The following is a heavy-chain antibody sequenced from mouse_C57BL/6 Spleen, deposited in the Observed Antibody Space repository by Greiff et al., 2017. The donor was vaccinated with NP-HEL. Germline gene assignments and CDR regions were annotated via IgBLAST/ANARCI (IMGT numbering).Heavy chain of an antibody. CDR1: GYTFTSYW. CDR2: IDPSDSET. Sequence: QVQLQQPGAELVRPGSSVKLSCKASGYTFTSYWMHWVKQRPIQGLEWIGNIDPSDSETHYNQKFKDKATLTVDKSSSTAYMQLSSLTSEDSAVYYCARGTYYSISYWYFDVWGTGTTVTVSS. D-gene: IGHD2-12*01. J-gene: IGHJ1*03. CDR3: ARGTYYSISYWYFDV. V-gene: IGHV1-52*01.